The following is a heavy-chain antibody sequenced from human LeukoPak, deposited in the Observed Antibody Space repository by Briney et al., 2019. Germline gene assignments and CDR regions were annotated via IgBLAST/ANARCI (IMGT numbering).Heavy chain of an antibody. J-gene: IGHJ2*01. D-gene: IGHD1-1*01. Sequence: PSETLSLTCAVSGGSISSGGYSWSWIRQPPGKGLEWIGYIYHSGSTYYNPSLKSRVTISVDRSKNQFSLKLSSVTAADTAVYYCARWERGFDLWGRGTLVTVSS. CDR2: IYHSGST. CDR3: ARWERGFDL. V-gene: IGHV4-30-2*01. CDR1: GGSISSGGYS.